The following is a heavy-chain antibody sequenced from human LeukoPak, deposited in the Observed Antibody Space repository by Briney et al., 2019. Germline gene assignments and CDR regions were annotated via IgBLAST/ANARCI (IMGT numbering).Heavy chain of an antibody. CDR2: IRQDGSEK. J-gene: IGHJ5*02. D-gene: IGHD3-22*01. CDR3: ARVLSGSWDWFDP. Sequence: GGSMRLSCVASGFTFSSYWMSWVRQAPGKGLEWVANIRQDGSEKYYVDSVKGRFTISRDNAKNSLYLQMNSLRAEDTAVYYCARVLSGSWDWFDPWGQGTLVTVSS. V-gene: IGHV3-7*01. CDR1: GFTFSSYW.